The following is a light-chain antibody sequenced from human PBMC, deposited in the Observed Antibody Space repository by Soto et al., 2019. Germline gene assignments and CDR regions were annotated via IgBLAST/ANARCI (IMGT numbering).Light chain of an antibody. CDR3: QQFSSYPLT. CDR1: QSVSSN. CDR2: DAS. V-gene: IGKV3-20*01. J-gene: IGKJ4*01. Sequence: EIVMTQSPATRSVCPGERATLSCRASQSVSSNLAWYQQKPGQAPRLLIYDASSRATGIPDRFSGGGSGTDFTLTISRLEPEDFAVYYCQQFSSYPLTFGGGTKVDIK.